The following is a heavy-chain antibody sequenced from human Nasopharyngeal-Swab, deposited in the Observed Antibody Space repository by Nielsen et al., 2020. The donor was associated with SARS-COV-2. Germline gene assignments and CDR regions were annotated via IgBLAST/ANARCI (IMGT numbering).Heavy chain of an antibody. V-gene: IGHV4-59*13. CDR1: GGSISSYY. CDR3: ARLSYDFWSGYFDY. Sequence: SETLSLTCTVSGGSISSYYWSWIRQPPGKGLEWIGYIYYSGSTNYNPSLKSRVTISVDTSKNQFSPKLSSVTAADTAVYYCARLSYDFWSGYFDYWDQGTLVTVSS. CDR2: IYYSGST. J-gene: IGHJ4*02. D-gene: IGHD3-3*01.